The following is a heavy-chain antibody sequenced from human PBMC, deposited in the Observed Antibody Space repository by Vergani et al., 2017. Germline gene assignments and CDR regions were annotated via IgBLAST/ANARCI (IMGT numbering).Heavy chain of an antibody. CDR3: ARGGSSSGGVDY. CDR2: IYYSGST. D-gene: IGHD6-6*01. CDR1: GGSISSGGYY. J-gene: IGHJ4*02. V-gene: IGHV4-31*03. Sequence: QVQLQESGPGLVKPSQTLSLTCTVSGGSISSGGYYWSWIRQHPGKGLEWIGYIYYSGSTYYNPSLKSRVTISVDTSKNQCSLKLSSVTAADTAVYYCARGGSSSGGVDYWGQGTLVTVSS.